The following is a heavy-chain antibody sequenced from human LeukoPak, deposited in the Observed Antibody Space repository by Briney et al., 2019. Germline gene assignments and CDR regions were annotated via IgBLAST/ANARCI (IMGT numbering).Heavy chain of an antibody. CDR2: IYHSGST. CDR1: GGSISSSNW. J-gene: IGHJ4*02. CDR3: ARRVGSGSYYSTFDY. Sequence: SGTLSLTCAVSGGSISSSNWWSWVRQPPGKGLEWIGEIYHSGSTNYNPSLKSRVTISVDKSKNQFSLKLSSVTAADTAVYYCARRVGSGSYYSTFDYWGQGTLVTVSS. V-gene: IGHV4-4*02. D-gene: IGHD3-10*01.